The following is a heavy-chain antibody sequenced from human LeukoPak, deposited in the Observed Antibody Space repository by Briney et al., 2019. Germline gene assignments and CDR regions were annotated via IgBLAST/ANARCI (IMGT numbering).Heavy chain of an antibody. D-gene: IGHD2-2*01. CDR2: INQDGTEK. CDR3: ARGGKDKYCSSMTCPFFDY. Sequence: PGGSLRLSCAASGFTFSSSWMSWFRQAPGKGLEWVANINQDGTEKYYVDSVKGRFTISRDNAKNSLYLQMNSLRAEDTAVYYCARGGKDKYCSSMTCPFFDYWGQGTLVTVSS. CDR1: GFTFSSSW. V-gene: IGHV3-7*01. J-gene: IGHJ4*02.